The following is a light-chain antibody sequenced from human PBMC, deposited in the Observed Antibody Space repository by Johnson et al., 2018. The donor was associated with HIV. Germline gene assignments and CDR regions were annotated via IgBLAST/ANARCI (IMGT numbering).Light chain of an antibody. CDR1: SSNIGKNY. V-gene: IGLV1-51*01. Sequence: QSVLTQPPSVSAAPGQKVTISCSGSSSNIGKNYVSWYQQLPGTAPKLLIFDNHKRPSGIPDRFSGSKSGPSATLGITGLQTGDEADDYCGTWDSSLSAYVFGTGTKVTVL. CDR2: DNH. J-gene: IGLJ1*01. CDR3: GTWDSSLSAYV.